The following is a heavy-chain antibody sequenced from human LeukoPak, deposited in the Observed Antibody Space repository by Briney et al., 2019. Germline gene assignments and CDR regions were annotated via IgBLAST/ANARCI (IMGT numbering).Heavy chain of an antibody. CDR2: ISYIGST. V-gene: IGHV4-59*11. D-gene: IGHD3-10*01. CDR1: GGSFTTHY. Sequence: LETLSLTCTVSGGSFTTHYWSWIRQPPGKGLEWIGYISYIGSTNYNPSLKSRVTISIDTSKNEVSLKLTSVTAADTAVYYCARGRGSGSYPLDYWGQGTLVTVSS. CDR3: ARGRGSGSYPLDY. J-gene: IGHJ4*02.